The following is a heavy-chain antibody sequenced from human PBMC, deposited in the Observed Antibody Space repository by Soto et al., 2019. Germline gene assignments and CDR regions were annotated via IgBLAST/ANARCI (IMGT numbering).Heavy chain of an antibody. Sequence: EVQLVESGGGFVQPGGSLRLSCVASRFSFTNAWMSWVRQAPGKGPEWVGRIKSKTDGGTADYAAPVKGRFTISRDDSQNTLYLHMDSLKTDDTALYHCSTDIGSYGLDIWGQGTTVTVSS. CDR1: RFSFTNAW. J-gene: IGHJ6*02. V-gene: IGHV3-15*01. D-gene: IGHD1-26*01. CDR3: STDIGSYGLDI. CDR2: IKSKTDGGTA.